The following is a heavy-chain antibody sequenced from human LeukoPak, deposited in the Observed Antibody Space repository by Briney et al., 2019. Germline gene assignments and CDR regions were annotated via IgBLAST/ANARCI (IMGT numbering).Heavy chain of an antibody. V-gene: IGHV4-38-2*02. CDR2: VYHNGSA. D-gene: IGHD6-13*01. CDR3: ARLSSWFVAF. J-gene: IGHJ4*02. CDR1: GYLIRSGYF. Sequence: SETLSLMCSVSGYLIRSGYFWGWIRQPPGKGLEWIASVYHNGSAYYNPSLKSRASISVDTSSNQFSLPLTSVSVADTAVYHCARLSSWFVAFWGQGSQVTVSS.